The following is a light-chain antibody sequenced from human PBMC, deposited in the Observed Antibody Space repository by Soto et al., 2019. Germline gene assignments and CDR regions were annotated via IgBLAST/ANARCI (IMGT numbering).Light chain of an antibody. Sequence: QSVLTQPPSVSGAPGQRVPISCTGSGSNIGAGYDVHWYQQFPGTAPKLLIYDNINRPSGVPDRFSGSKSGTSASLAITGLQAEDEADYYCQSYDSSLSGSVFGGGTKLTVL. CDR2: DNI. CDR1: GSNIGAGYD. CDR3: QSYDSSLSGSV. J-gene: IGLJ2*01. V-gene: IGLV1-40*01.